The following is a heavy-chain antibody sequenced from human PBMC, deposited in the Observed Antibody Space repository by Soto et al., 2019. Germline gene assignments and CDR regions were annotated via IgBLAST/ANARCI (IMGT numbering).Heavy chain of an antibody. V-gene: IGHV3-23*01. CDR2: ISGSGGMT. D-gene: IGHD3-22*01. CDR1: GFPFSAYV. J-gene: IGHJ4*02. Sequence: GGSLRLSCAASGFPFSAYVMSWVRQAPGKGLEWVSGISGSGGMTYYADFVKGRFTISRDNSKNTVYLQLSSLRPEDTAIYYCACGQRTVVTSPFGWGQGTLVTVSS. CDR3: ACGQRTVVTSPFG.